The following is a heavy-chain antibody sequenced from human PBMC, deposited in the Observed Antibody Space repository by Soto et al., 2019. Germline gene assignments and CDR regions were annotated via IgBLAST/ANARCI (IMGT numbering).Heavy chain of an antibody. CDR3: ARDAYSSGWVADY. D-gene: IGHD6-19*01. J-gene: IGHJ4*02. Sequence: LRLSCAASGFTFDDYAMHWVRQAPGKGLVWVSGINSDGSSISYADSVKGRFTISRDNAKNTLYLQMNSLRAEDTAVYYCARDAYSSGWVADYWGQGTLVTVSS. CDR1: GFTFDDYA. CDR2: INSDGSSI. V-gene: IGHV3-74*01.